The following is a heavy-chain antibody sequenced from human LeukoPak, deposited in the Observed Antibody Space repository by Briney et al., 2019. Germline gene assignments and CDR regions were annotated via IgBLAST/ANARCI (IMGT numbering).Heavy chain of an antibody. CDR1: GYTFTDYY. CDR3: ARVHSYCSSTSCLDY. D-gene: IGHD2-2*01. V-gene: IGHV1-69-2*01. J-gene: IGHJ4*02. CDR2: VDPEDGET. Sequence: ATVKISCKASGYTFTDYYMHWVQQAPGKGLEWMGRVDPEDGETIYAEKFQGRVTMTTDTSTSTGYMELRSLRSDDTAVYYCARVHSYCSSTSCLDYWGQGTLVTVSS.